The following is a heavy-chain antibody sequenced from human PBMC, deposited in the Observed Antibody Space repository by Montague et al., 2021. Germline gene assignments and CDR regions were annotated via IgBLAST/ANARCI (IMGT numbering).Heavy chain of an antibody. CDR1: GGAISSEGYY. CDR2: IYSSGST. Sequence: TLSLTCTVSGGAISSEGYYWSWIRQHPGRGLEWVGYIYSSGSTYYSPSLESRITISVDSSQNQFSLRLTSVTAADTAVYFCASGNDYSGNGFDYWGQGTLVTVSS. J-gene: IGHJ4*02. D-gene: IGHD4-23*01. CDR3: ASGNDYSGNGFDY. V-gene: IGHV4-31*03.